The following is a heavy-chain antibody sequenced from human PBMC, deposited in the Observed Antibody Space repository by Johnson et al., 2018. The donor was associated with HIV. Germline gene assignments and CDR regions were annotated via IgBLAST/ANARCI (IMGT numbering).Heavy chain of an antibody. CDR3: ARVSLGRHAFDI. Sequence: QVQLVESGGGLVQPGGSLRLSCAASGFTFGKYWMTWVRQAPGKGLQLVGVISYDGNKKYYADSVRGRFTISRDISKNSLYLQMNSLRAEDTAVYYCARVSLGRHAFDIWGQGTMVTVSS. V-gene: IGHV3-30*03. CDR2: ISYDGNKK. J-gene: IGHJ3*02. D-gene: IGHD1-26*01. CDR1: GFTFGKYW.